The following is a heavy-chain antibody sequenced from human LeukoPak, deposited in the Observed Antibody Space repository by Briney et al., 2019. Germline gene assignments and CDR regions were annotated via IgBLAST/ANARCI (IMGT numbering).Heavy chain of an antibody. CDR1: GYTFTNYS. CDR3: AREYVVIRSYGMDV. D-gene: IGHD3-22*01. Sequence: GASVKVSCKASGYTFTNYSVHWVRQAPGQGLEWMGIINPRGGSTSYAQKFQGRVTMTRDTSTSTVYMELSSLRSGDTAVYYCAREYVVIRSYGMDVWGQGTTVTVPS. J-gene: IGHJ6*02. V-gene: IGHV1-46*01. CDR2: INPRGGST.